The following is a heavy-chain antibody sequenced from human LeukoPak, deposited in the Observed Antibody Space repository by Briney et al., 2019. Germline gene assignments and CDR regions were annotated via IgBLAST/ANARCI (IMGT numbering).Heavy chain of an antibody. D-gene: IGHD6-13*01. J-gene: IGHJ4*02. CDR1: GGSIGYYY. CDR2: INYSGTT. Sequence: SETLSLTCTVPGGSIGYYYWSWIRQPPGKGLEWIGYINYSGTTHYNPSLKSRVTISVDTSKNQFSLNLNSVTATDTAVFCCARHAREHYGTSWYDYWGQGALVTVSS. V-gene: IGHV4-59*08. CDR3: ARHAREHYGTSWYDY.